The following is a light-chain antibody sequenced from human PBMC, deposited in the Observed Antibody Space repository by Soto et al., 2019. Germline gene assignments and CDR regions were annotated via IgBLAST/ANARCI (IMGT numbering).Light chain of an antibody. J-gene: IGKJ1*01. CDR2: AAS. CDR3: QQYKSYWM. CDR1: QGISND. Sequence: DIQMTQSPSSLSASVGDRVTITCRASQGISNDLGWYQQKPGKAPERLIYAASSLRSGAPERFSGSGSGTEFTLTITSLQPEDFAIYYCQQYKSYWMFGQGTRVDLK. V-gene: IGKV1-17*01.